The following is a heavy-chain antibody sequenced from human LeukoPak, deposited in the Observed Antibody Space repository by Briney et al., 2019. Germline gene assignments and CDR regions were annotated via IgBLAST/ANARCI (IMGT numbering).Heavy chain of an antibody. CDR3: AKVPIYGGNSYYYYYGMDV. Sequence: PGGSLRLSCAASGFTFSSYGMHWVRQAPGKGLEWVAVISYDGSNKYYADSVKGRFTISRDNSKNTLYLQMNSLRAEDTAVYYCAKVPIYGGNSYYYYYGMDVWGQGTTVTVSS. J-gene: IGHJ6*02. CDR2: ISYDGSNK. D-gene: IGHD4-23*01. V-gene: IGHV3-30*18. CDR1: GFTFSSYG.